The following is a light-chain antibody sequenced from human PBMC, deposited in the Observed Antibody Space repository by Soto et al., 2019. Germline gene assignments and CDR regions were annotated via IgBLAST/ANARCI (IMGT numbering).Light chain of an antibody. CDR1: QSVNIY. J-gene: IGKJ4*01. Sequence: EVVMTQFPATLSVSPGERATLSYRASQSVNIYLAWYQQKPGQAPRLLIFGATYRATGIPARFSGSGSGTEFNLTISSLQSEDFGVYFCQQYDDWLRLTFGGGTKVDIK. CDR2: GAT. V-gene: IGKV3D-15*01. CDR3: QQYDDWLRLT.